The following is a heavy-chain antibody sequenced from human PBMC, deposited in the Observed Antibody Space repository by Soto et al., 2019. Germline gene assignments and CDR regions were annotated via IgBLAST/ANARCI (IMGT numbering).Heavy chain of an antibody. CDR2: IIPIFGTA. D-gene: IGHD4-17*01. V-gene: IGHV1-69*01. J-gene: IGHJ6*02. Sequence: QVQLVQSGAEVKKPGSSVKVSCKASGGTFSSYAISWVRQAPGQGLEWMGGIIPIFGTANYAQKFQGRVTITADESTSTAYMELSSLRSEDTAVYYCARDEEVNYADYGGSDHYYGMDVWGQGTTVTVSS. CDR1: GGTFSSYA. CDR3: ARDEEVNYADYGGSDHYYGMDV.